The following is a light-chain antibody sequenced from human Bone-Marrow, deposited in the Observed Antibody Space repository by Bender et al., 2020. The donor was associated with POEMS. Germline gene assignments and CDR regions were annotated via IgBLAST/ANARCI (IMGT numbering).Light chain of an antibody. Sequence: SDELTQPSSVSVSPGQTAKITCSGDVLAKRYGRWLQQKPGQAPMMVISKDDERSSGIPERFSGSNSGTTVTLTINGVQAEDEADYYCQSAGTGVTWVFGGGTKLIVL. CDR1: VLAKRY. V-gene: IGLV3-25*03. CDR3: QSAGTGVTWV. CDR2: KDD. J-gene: IGLJ3*02.